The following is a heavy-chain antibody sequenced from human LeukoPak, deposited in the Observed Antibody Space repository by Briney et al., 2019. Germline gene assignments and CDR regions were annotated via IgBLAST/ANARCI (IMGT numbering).Heavy chain of an antibody. J-gene: IGHJ3*02. CDR2: ISGDGTRT. V-gene: IGHV3-23*01. D-gene: IGHD5-24*01. CDR3: AKDAVPWPTDAFDI. Sequence: PGGSLRLSCAASGFSFSSYAMTWARQAPVKGLEWVSAISGDGTRTYYADSVKGRFTISRDNSKNTLYLQMNSLRAEDTAVYYCAKDAVPWPTDAFDIWGQGTMVTVSS. CDR1: GFSFSSYA.